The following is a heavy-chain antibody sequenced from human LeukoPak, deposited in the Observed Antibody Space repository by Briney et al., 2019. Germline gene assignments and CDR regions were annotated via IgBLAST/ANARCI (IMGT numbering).Heavy chain of an antibody. V-gene: IGHV3-11*01. Sequence: GGSLRLSCAASGFTFSDYYMSWIRQAPGKGLGWVSYISSSGSTIYYADSVKGRFTISRDNAKNSLYLQMNSLRAEDTAVYYCARGGYCSSTSCYIMVGVDYWGQGTQVTVSS. D-gene: IGHD2-2*02. CDR1: GFTFSDYY. CDR2: ISSSGSTI. CDR3: ARGGYCSSTSCYIMVGVDY. J-gene: IGHJ4*02.